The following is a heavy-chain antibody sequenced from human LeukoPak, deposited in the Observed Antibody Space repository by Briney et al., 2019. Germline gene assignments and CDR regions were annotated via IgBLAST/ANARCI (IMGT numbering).Heavy chain of an antibody. D-gene: IGHD6-13*01. CDR3: ASGAAAGYYYYYGMDV. J-gene: IGHJ6*02. V-gene: IGHV3-30-3*01. CDR2: ISYDGSNK. Sequence: GGSLRLSCAASGFTFSSYAMHWVRQAPGKGLEWVAVISYDGSNKYYADSVKGRFTISRDNSKNTLYLQMNSLRAEDTAVYYCASGAAAGYYYYYGMDVWGQGTTVTVSS. CDR1: GFTFSSYA.